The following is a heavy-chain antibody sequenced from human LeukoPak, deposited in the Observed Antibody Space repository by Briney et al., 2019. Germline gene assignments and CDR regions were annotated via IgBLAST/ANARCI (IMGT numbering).Heavy chain of an antibody. V-gene: IGHV4-59*01. CDR2: IYYSGST. Sequence: SETLSLTCTVSGGSISSYYWSWIRQPPGKGLEWIGYIYYSGSTNYDPSLKSRVTISVDTSKNQFSLKLSSVTAADTAVYYCARARVEMATTIAFDIWGQGTMVTVSS. CDR3: ARARVEMATTIAFDI. CDR1: GGSISSYY. D-gene: IGHD5-24*01. J-gene: IGHJ3*02.